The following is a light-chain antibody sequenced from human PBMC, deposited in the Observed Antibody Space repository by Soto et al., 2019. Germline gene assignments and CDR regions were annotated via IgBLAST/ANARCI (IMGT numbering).Light chain of an antibody. CDR1: QSISNT. J-gene: IGKJ4*01. V-gene: IGKV3-15*01. CDR3: QQYYNWPLT. CDR2: GAS. Sequence: EIVMTQSPASLSVSPGERATLSCRASQSISNTLAWYQQGPGQAPRLLIYGASTRATGIPARFSGSGSGTEFTLTISSLQSEDFAVYYCQQYYNWPLTFGGGTKVDIK.